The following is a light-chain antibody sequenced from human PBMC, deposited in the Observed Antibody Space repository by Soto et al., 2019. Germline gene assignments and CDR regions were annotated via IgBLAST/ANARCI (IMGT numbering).Light chain of an antibody. V-gene: IGKV3-20*01. CDR2: GAS. CDR1: QSVSTK. J-gene: IGKJ1*01. CDR3: QQYGSSFAT. Sequence: EIVLTQSPGSLSLSPGERATLSCRASQSVSTKLAWYRQTRGQAPRLLIYGASTRATDTPARFMGSGSGTDFNLTISRVEPADFAVYYCQQYGSSFATFGQGTQVEV.